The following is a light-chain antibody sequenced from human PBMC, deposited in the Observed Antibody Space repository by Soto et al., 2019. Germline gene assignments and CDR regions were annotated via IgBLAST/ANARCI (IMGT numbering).Light chain of an antibody. CDR2: ASS. J-gene: IGLJ1*01. V-gene: IGLV1-40*01. CDR1: SSNSWAGYD. CDR3: QSYDNSPSGYV. Sequence: QSVLTLPPSVSVAPGQRGTISCTGSSSNSWAGYDVHWYQQLPGAAPALLSCASSSRRAGVPERCAGCRAGTSASLTIPGLKAEDEDDYSCQSYDNSPSGYVSGTGTTVTVL.